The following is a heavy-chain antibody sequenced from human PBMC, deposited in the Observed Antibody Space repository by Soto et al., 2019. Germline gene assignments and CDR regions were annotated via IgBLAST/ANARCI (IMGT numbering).Heavy chain of an antibody. D-gene: IGHD2-2*01. CDR3: ARAQGSSTSLEIYYYYYYGMDG. CDR1: GGTFSSYA. CDR2: IIPISGTA. Sequence: QVQLVQSGAEVKKPGSSVKVSCEASGGTFSSYAISWVRQAPGQGLEWMGGIIPISGTANYAQKFQGRVTITADESTSTAYMELSSLRSEATAVYYCARAQGSSTSLEIYYYYYYGMDGWGQGTTVTVSS. J-gene: IGHJ6*01. V-gene: IGHV1-69*01.